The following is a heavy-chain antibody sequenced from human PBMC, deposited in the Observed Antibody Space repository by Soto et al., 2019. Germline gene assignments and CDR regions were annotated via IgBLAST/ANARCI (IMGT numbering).Heavy chain of an antibody. J-gene: IGHJ3*02. CDR2: ISSNGGST. D-gene: IGHD6-6*01. CDR1: GFTFSSYA. Sequence: GGSLRLSCAASGFTFSSYAMHWVRQAPGKGLEYVSAISSNGGSTYYANSVKGRFTISRDNSKNTLYLQMGSLRAEDMAVYYCARGGRAAHPGAFDIWGQGTMVTVSS. V-gene: IGHV3-64*01. CDR3: ARGGRAAHPGAFDI.